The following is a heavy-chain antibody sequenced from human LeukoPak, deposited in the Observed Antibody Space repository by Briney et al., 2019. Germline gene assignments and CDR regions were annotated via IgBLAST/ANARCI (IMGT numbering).Heavy chain of an antibody. CDR2: ITSGSTI. CDR3: ARGGLPLDY. Sequence: PGGSLRLSCAASGFTFSSYVMSWVRQAPGKGLEWVSTITSGSTIYYADSVKGRFTISRDNAKNSLYLQMNSLRAEDTAVYYCARGGLPLDYWGQGTLVTVSS. D-gene: IGHD2-21*02. V-gene: IGHV3-69-1*02. CDR1: GFTFSSYV. J-gene: IGHJ4*02.